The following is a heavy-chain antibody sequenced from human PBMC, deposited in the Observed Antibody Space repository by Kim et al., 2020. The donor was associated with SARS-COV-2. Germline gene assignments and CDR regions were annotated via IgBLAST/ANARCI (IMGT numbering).Heavy chain of an antibody. CDR1: GCTFSNHA. D-gene: IGHD6-19*01. V-gene: IGHV3-23*01. J-gene: IGHJ4*02. Sequence: GGSLRLSCAVSGCTFSNHAMGWVRQAPGKGLEWVSDIIGSGERTFYADFVKGRFTISRDNSGNTVYLQMDSLRAEDTAVYYCAKRRTVAGGAFDYWGQGT. CDR3: AKRRTVAGGAFDY. CDR2: IIGSGERT.